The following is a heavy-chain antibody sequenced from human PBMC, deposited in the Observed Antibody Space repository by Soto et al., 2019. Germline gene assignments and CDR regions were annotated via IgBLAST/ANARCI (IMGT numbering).Heavy chain of an antibody. V-gene: IGHV1-45*02. Sequence: QMQLVQSGAEVKKTGSTVTVSCKALGNTFTYRYLHWVRQTPGQALEWMGWITPFSGDVHYAQKFQERVTITRDGSINTAYMRMSSLRSEDTAMYCCASGGAGSGPFTWELPDHWGEGTLVTVSS. D-gene: IGHD1-26*01. CDR3: ASGGAGSGPFTWELPDH. J-gene: IGHJ4*02. CDR1: GNTFTYRY. CDR2: ITPFSGDV.